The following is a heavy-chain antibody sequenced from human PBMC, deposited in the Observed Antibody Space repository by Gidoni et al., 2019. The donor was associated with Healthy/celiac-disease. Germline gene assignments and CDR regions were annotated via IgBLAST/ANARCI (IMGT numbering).Heavy chain of an antibody. CDR3: ARSRWSCIAVAGNFDY. CDR2: INHSGST. J-gene: IGHJ4*02. CDR1: GGSFSGYY. V-gene: IGHV4-34*01. Sequence: QVQLQQWGAGLLKPSETLSLTCAVYGGSFSGYYWSWIRQPPGKGLEWIGEINHSGSTNYNPSLKSRVTISVDTSKNQFSLKLSSVTAADTAVYYCARSRWSCIAVAGNFDYWGQGTLVTVSS. D-gene: IGHD6-19*01.